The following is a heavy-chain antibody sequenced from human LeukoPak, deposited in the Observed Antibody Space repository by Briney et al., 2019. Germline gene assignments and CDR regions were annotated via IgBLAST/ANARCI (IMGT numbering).Heavy chain of an antibody. J-gene: IGHJ6*02. V-gene: IGHV3-13*01. CDR3: ARGTSFYGMDV. CDR2: IGTAGDT. Sequence: GGSLRLSCAASRFTFSSYDMHWVRQATGKGLEWVSAIGTAGDTYYPGSVKGRFTISRENAKNSLYLQMNSLRAGDTAVYYCARGTSFYGMDVWGQGTTVTVSS. D-gene: IGHD1-1*01. CDR1: RFTFSSYD.